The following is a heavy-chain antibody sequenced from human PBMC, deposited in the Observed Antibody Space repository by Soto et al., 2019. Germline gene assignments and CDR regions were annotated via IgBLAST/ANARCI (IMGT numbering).Heavy chain of an antibody. V-gene: IGHV3-30*18. D-gene: IGHD6-19*01. CDR1: GFTFSDYA. J-gene: IGHJ4*02. CDR2: VSHDGRNT. Sequence: VQLVESGGGVVQPGRSLRLSCAASGFTFSDYAMHWVRKAPGKGLEWVAVVSHDGRNTHYADSVKGRFTISRESSKNTVSLEMTSLRAEDTGGYYCAKGGRQWLVTSDFNYWGQGALVTVSS. CDR3: AKGGRQWLVTSDFNY.